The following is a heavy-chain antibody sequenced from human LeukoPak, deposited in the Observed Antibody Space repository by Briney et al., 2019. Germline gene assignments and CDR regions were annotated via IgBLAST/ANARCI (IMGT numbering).Heavy chain of an antibody. J-gene: IGHJ4*02. V-gene: IGHV4-4*07. Sequence: PSETLSLTCTVSGGSISSYYWSWIRQPAGKGLEWIGRIYTSGSTNYNPSLKSRVTMSVDTSENQFSLKLSSVTAADTAVYYCARGPYYYGSGSYYYDYWGQGTLVTVSS. D-gene: IGHD3-10*01. CDR2: IYTSGST. CDR3: ARGPYYYGSGSYYYDY. CDR1: GGSISSYY.